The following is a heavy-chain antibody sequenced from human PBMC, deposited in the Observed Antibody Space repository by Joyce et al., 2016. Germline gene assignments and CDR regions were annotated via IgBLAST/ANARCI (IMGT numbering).Heavy chain of an antibody. Sequence: EVQLVESGGGLVQPGGSLRLSCAASGFTFSSYWMGWVRQGTGKGLEWVANIEQDGSEEYYVGSVEGRFSISRDNAKNSLSLQMNSLGAEDTAVYDWARDRVSGRTWMRPQDVFDIWGHGTSVTVSS. CDR1: GFTFSSYW. CDR3: ARDRVSGRTWMRPQDVFDI. D-gene: IGHD6-25*01. V-gene: IGHV3-7*03. CDR2: IEQDGSEE. J-gene: IGHJ3*02.